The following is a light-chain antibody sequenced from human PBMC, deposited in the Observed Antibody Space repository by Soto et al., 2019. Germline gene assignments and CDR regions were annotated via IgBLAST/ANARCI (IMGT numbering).Light chain of an antibody. Sequence: VLTQPPSVPGAPGQRVTISCTGSSSNIGTGYDVHWYQQLPGTAPKLLIYGNSNRPSGVPDRFSGSKSGTSASLAITGLQAEVEADYYCQSFDSSRFYVFGTGTNVTVL. J-gene: IGLJ1*01. CDR1: SSNIGTGYD. V-gene: IGLV1-40*01. CDR2: GNS. CDR3: QSFDSSRFYV.